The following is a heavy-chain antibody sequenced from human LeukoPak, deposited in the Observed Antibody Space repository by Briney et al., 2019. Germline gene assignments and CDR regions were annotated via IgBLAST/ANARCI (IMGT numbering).Heavy chain of an antibody. CDR2: ISVSGGST. CDR3: AKERSRGGDCLDY. Sequence: GGSLRLSCATSGFSFSSYAMSWVRQAPGKGLEWVSAISVSGGSTYYADSVKGRFTISRDNSKNTLYLQMNSLRAEETAVYYCAKERSRGGDCLDYWGQGTLVTVSS. D-gene: IGHD2-21*02. V-gene: IGHV3-23*01. CDR1: GFSFSSYA. J-gene: IGHJ4*02.